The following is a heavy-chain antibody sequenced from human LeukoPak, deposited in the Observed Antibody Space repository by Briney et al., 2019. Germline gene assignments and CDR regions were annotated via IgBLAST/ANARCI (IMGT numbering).Heavy chain of an antibody. V-gene: IGHV4-34*01. CDR2: INHSGST. CDR3: ARGGAYQLLFNPRWFDP. CDR1: GGSFSGYY. J-gene: IGHJ5*02. D-gene: IGHD2-2*01. Sequence: SETLSLTCAVYGGSFSGYYWSWICQPPGKGLEWIGEINHSGSTNYNPSLKSRVTISVDTSKNQFSLRLSSVTAADTAVYYCARGGAYQLLFNPRWFDPWGQGTLVTVSS.